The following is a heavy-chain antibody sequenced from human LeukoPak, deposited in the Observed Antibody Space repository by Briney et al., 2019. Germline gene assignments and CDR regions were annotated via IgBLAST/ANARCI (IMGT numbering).Heavy chain of an antibody. D-gene: IGHD5-24*01. J-gene: IGHJ4*02. CDR2: IYTSGST. Sequence: SETLSLTCTVSGGSISSYYWSWIRQPPGKGLEWIGYIYTSGSTNYNPSLKSRVTISVDTSKNQFSLKLSSVTAADTAVYYCAKDRIPDGRYSIDFWGPGTLVTVSS. CDR3: AKDRIPDGRYSIDF. V-gene: IGHV4-4*09. CDR1: GGSISSYY.